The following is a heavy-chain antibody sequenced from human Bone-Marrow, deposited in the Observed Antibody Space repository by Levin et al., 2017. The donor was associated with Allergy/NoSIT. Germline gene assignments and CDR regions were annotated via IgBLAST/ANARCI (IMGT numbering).Heavy chain of an antibody. J-gene: IGHJ4*02. Sequence: PGGSLRLSCAGAGFTFSDAWVSWVRQAPGKGLEWVGRIKSKVDGGTIDYAAPLKDRFTISRDDSKNTLYLQMNSLEPEDTAVYYCATNGFSSGWYDFDHWGQGTLVTVSS. CDR1: GFTFSDAW. CDR3: ATNGFSSGWYDFDH. V-gene: IGHV3-15*01. CDR2: IKSKVDGGTI. D-gene: IGHD6-19*01.